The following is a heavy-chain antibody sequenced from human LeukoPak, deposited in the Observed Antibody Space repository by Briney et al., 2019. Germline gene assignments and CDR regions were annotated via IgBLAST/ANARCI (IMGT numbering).Heavy chain of an antibody. J-gene: IGHJ4*02. D-gene: IGHD1-7*01. Sequence: PGGSLRLSCAASGFTFSSYAMTWVRQAPGKGLEWVSAITGGGLRTYYADSVKGRFTVSRDNSKNTLYLQMNSLRAEDTAVYYCAKSLRNYVYWGQGTLVTVSS. CDR2: ITGGGLRT. CDR3: AKSLRNYVY. CDR1: GFTFSSYA. V-gene: IGHV3-23*01.